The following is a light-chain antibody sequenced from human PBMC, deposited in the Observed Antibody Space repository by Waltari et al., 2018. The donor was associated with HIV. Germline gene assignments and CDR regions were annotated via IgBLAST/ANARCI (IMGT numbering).Light chain of an antibody. CDR3: QQTFSLPLT. CDR2: SAS. Sequence: IQITQSPSSLSASVGARVTITCRTSQYIDKYLNWYQQRPGKAPSLLIFSASTLHTGVPSRFSATGSGTTFSLAIASLHPDDMGTYFCQQTFSLPLTFGGGTTVDI. V-gene: IGKV1-39*01. J-gene: IGKJ4*01. CDR1: QYIDKY.